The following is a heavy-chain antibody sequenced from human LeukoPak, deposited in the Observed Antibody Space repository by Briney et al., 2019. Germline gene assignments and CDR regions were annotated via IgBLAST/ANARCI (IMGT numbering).Heavy chain of an antibody. V-gene: IGHV3-49*04. J-gene: IGHJ4*02. D-gene: IGHD3-22*01. CDR3: VRVIGGSSGYYHFEY. Sequence: GGSLRLSCTASGFTFGDYVMSWVRQAPGKGLEWVGFIRSKAYGGTTKNAASVKGRFTISRDNAKNSLYLQMNSLRAEDTAVYYCVRVIGGSSGYYHFEYWGQGTLVTVSS. CDR1: GFTFGDYV. CDR2: IRSKAYGGTT.